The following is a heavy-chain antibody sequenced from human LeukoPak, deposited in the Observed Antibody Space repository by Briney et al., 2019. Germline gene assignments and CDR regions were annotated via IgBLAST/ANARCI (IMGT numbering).Heavy chain of an antibody. CDR3: ARVTRSGSYYYYYGMDV. Sequence: MASETLSLTCTVSGGSVSSGSYYWSWIRQPPGKGLEWIGYIYYSGSTNYNPSLKSRVTISVDTSKNQFSLKLSSVTAADTAVYYCARVTRSGSYYYYYGMDVWGQGTTVTVSS. CDR1: GGSVSSGSYY. J-gene: IGHJ6*02. CDR2: IYYSGST. D-gene: IGHD1-26*01. V-gene: IGHV4-61*01.